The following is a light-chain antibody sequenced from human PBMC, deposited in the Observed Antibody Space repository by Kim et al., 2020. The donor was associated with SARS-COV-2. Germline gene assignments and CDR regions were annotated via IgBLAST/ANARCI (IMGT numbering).Light chain of an antibody. CDR1: SLRSYY. Sequence: ALGQTVTITCQGDSLRSYYASWDQQKPGQAPVLVIYGKNNRPSGIPDRFSGSSSGNTASLTIPGAQAEDEADYYCNSRDSSGNHWVFGGGTQLTVL. CDR3: NSRDSSGNHWV. CDR2: GKN. V-gene: IGLV3-19*01. J-gene: IGLJ3*02.